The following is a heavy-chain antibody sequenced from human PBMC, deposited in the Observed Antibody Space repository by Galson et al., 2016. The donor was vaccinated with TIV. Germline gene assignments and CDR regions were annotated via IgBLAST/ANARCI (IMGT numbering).Heavy chain of an antibody. Sequence: SLRLSCAASGFNFGAYAMSWVRQAPGKGLEWVSGIHWSSSTTGYADSVKGRFTISRDNAKNSLYLQMNSLRGEDTALYYCAKGAKEHVYHAMDVWGQGTTVTVSS. CDR2: IHWSSSTT. V-gene: IGHV3-9*01. J-gene: IGHJ6*02. CDR3: AKGAKEHVYHAMDV. D-gene: IGHD1-26*01. CDR1: GFNFGAYA.